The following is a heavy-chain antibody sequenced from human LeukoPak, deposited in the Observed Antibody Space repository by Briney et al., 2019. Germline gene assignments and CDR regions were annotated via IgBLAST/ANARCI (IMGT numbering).Heavy chain of an antibody. D-gene: IGHD6-6*01. Sequence: GGSLRLSCAASGFTFSSYGMDWVRQAPGKGLEWVAVIAYDGSNKYYADSVNRRFTISRYNSKTTLYLQMNSLRAEATAVYYCANGHSSSSYYSYGMDVWGQGTTVTVSS. CDR1: GFTFSSYG. CDR2: IAYDGSNK. CDR3: ANGHSSSSYYSYGMDV. V-gene: IGHV3-30*18. J-gene: IGHJ6*02.